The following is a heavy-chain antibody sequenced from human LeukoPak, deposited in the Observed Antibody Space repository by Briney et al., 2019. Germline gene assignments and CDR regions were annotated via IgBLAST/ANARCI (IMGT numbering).Heavy chain of an antibody. J-gene: IGHJ5*01. CDR2: ISSSGSTI. V-gene: IGHV3-11*01. D-gene: IGHD3-22*01. CDR1: GFTFSDYY. Sequence: GGSLRLSCAASGFTFSDYYMSWIRQAPGKGLEWVSYISSSGSTIYYADSVRGRFTISRDNAKNSLYLHMNSLRAEETAVHYCARDVSDGITTRFGLFDPWGQGTLVTVSS. CDR3: ARDVSDGITTRFGLFDP.